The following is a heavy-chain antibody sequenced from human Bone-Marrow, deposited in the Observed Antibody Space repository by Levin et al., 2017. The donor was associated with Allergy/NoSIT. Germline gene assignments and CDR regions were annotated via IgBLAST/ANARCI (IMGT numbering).Heavy chain of an antibody. CDR1: GYSFSDDY. Sequence: PSASVKVSCKASGYSFSDDYLHWVRQAPGQGLEWMGWIYPNSGATNYAQKFQGRVTMTRDTSVSTTYLHLSRLTSGDTAVYYCARPEESTWTWGQGTLVTVSS. J-gene: IGHJ5*02. D-gene: IGHD5/OR15-5a*01. V-gene: IGHV1-2*02. CDR3: ARPEESTWT. CDR2: IYPNSGAT.